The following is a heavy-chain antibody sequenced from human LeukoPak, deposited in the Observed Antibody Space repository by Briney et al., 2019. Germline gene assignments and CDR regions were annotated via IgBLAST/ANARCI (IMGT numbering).Heavy chain of an antibody. CDR1: GLTVTSNY. Sequence: PGGSLRLSCAASGLTVTSNYMGWVRQAPGKGLEWVSVIYSGGSTYCADSVKGRFTISRDNSKNTLYLQMNNLRAEDTAVYYCARVAFRSSSYISGIDFWGQGTLVTVSS. CDR3: ARVAFRSSSYISGIDF. CDR2: IYSGGST. V-gene: IGHV3-53*01. D-gene: IGHD1-20*01. J-gene: IGHJ4*02.